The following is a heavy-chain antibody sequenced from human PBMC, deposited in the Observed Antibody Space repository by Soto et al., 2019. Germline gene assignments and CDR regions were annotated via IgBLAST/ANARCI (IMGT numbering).Heavy chain of an antibody. Sequence: EVQLLESGGGLVQPGGSLRLSCAASGFTFSTYAMSWVRQAPGKGLEWVSVISGSAGNTYYADSVKGRFTISRDNSKNTLYLQMNSLRAEDTAVYYCAKASRLGRWYDCWGQGTLVTVSS. CDR1: GFTFSTYA. CDR2: ISGSAGNT. J-gene: IGHJ4*02. V-gene: IGHV3-23*01. D-gene: IGHD6-13*01. CDR3: AKASRLGRWYDC.